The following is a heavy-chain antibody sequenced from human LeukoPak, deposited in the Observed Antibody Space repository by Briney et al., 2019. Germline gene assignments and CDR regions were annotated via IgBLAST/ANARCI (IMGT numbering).Heavy chain of an antibody. Sequence: SETLSLTCTVSGGSISSGGYYWSWIRQHPGKGLEWIGYIYYSGNTYYNPSLKSRVTISVDTSKNQFSLKLSSVTAADTAVYYCARLDGYCSSTSCYDDAFDIWGQGTMVTVSS. CDR3: ARLDGYCSSTSCYDDAFDI. CDR2: IYYSGNT. D-gene: IGHD2-2*03. J-gene: IGHJ3*02. CDR1: GGSISSGGYY. V-gene: IGHV4-31*03.